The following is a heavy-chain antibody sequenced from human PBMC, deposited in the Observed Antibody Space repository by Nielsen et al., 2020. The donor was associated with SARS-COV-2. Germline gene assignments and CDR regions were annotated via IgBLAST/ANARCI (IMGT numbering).Heavy chain of an antibody. CDR1: GFTFGDFA. V-gene: IGHV3-49*03. Sequence: GALRLSCTPSGFTFGDFAITWIRQAPGKGLEWLGVIRSKIYGETTEYAASVKGRFTISRDDSQGVAYLQMNSLRAEDTAVYYCANLRYGSGSYPGTINWGQGTLVTVSS. CDR2: IRSKIYGETT. CDR3: ANLRYGSGSYPGTIN. D-gene: IGHD3-10*01. J-gene: IGHJ4*02.